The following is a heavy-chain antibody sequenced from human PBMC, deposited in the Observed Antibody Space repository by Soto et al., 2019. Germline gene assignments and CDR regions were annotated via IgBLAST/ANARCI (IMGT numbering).Heavy chain of an antibody. J-gene: IGHJ6*02. CDR2: MNPKSGYT. CDR3: GRACGDRDV. D-gene: IGHD2-21*01. CDR1: GYTFSSYD. V-gene: IGHV1-8*01. Sequence: QVQLVQSGAEVKKPGASVKVSCKASGYTFSSYDINWVRQATGQGLEWMGWMNPKSGYTGYAQKFQGRVTMTRDTPKRTPYREVSSRRFEDTAIYYCGRACGDRDVGGQGTTVTVS.